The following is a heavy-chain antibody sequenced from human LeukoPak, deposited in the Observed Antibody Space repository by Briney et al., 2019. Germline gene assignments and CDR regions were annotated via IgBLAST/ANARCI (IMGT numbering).Heavy chain of an antibody. Sequence: PSETLSLTCTVSGYSISSGYYWGWIRQPPGKGLEWIGSIYHSGSTYYNPSLKSRVTISVDTSKNQFSLKLSSVTAADTAVYYCARYVVVTAGDYYFDYWGQGTLVTVSS. CDR2: IYHSGST. D-gene: IGHD2-21*02. CDR3: ARYVVVTAGDYYFDY. J-gene: IGHJ4*02. V-gene: IGHV4-38-2*02. CDR1: GYSISSGYY.